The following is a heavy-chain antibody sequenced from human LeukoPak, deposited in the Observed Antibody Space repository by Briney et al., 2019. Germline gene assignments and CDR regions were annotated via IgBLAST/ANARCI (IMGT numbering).Heavy chain of an antibody. CDR3: ARGGGDVYNVFDY. CDR2: IYYSGST. J-gene: IGHJ4*02. CDR1: GGSISSGGYY. D-gene: IGHD5-24*01. Sequence: SETLSLTCTVSGGSISSGGYYWSWIRQHPGKGPEWIGYIYYSGSTYYNPSLKSRVTISVDTSKNQFSLKLSSVSAADTAVYYCARGGGDVYNVFDYWGQGTLVTVSS. V-gene: IGHV4-31*03.